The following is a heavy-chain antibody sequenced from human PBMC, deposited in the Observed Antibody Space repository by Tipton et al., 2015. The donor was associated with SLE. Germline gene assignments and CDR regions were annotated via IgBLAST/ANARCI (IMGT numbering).Heavy chain of an antibody. CDR1: GFTFSTYS. CDR3: ARSPPLYCSGGSCYFDY. Sequence: SLRLSCAASGFTFSTYSMNWVRQAPGKGLEWVSSITSTSSYTYYTDSVKGRFTISRDDAENSLFLQMNSLRAEDTAVYYCARSPPLYCSGGSCYFDYWGQGTLVTVSS. CDR2: ITSTSSYT. V-gene: IGHV3-21*03. D-gene: IGHD2-15*01. J-gene: IGHJ4*02.